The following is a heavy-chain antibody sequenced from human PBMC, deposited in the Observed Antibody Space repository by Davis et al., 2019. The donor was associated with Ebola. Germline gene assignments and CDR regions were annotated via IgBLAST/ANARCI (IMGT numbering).Heavy chain of an antibody. CDR2: IYYSGST. Sequence: SETLSLTCTVSGGSISSHYWSWIRQPPGKGLEWIGYIYYSGSTNYNPSLKSRVTISVDTSKNQFSLKLSSVTAADTAVYYCARDLSSSAEGNWFDPWGQGTLVTVSS. CDR1: GGSISSHY. CDR3: ARDLSSSAEGNWFDP. J-gene: IGHJ5*02. D-gene: IGHD6-6*01. V-gene: IGHV4-59*11.